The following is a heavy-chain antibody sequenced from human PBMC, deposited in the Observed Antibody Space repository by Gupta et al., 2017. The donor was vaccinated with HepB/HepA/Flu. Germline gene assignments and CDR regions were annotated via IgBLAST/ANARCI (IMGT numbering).Heavy chain of an antibody. D-gene: IGHD7-27*01. CDR3: TRDRNWDGFDY. CDR1: GFNLSDYW. V-gene: IGHV3-7*01. CDR2: IREDSTEK. J-gene: IGHJ4*02. Sequence: EVQLVESGGGLVQPGGSLRLSCVASGFNLSDYWISWIRQAPGKGLEWVANIREDSTEKFYVDSVKGRFTISRDNAKKSVYLQMDSLRDEDTAVYFCTRDRNWDGFDYWGQGTLVTVSS.